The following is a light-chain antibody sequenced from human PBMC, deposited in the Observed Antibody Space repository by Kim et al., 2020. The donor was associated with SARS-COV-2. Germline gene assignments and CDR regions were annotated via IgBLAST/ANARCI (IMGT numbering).Light chain of an antibody. CDR2: GAS. CDR1: QSVSSN. CDR3: QQYNNWWT. J-gene: IGKJ1*01. V-gene: IGKV3-15*01. Sequence: RSVAPGARATVSGRASQSVSSNLAWYQQKPGQAPRLLIYGASTGATGIPARFSGSGSGTEFTLTISRLKSEDFAVYYCQQYNNWWTFGQGTKWIS.